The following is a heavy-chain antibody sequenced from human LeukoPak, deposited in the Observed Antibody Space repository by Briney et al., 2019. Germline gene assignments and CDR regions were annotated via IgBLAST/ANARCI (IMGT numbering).Heavy chain of an antibody. CDR2: ISGSGGST. D-gene: IGHD1-26*01. V-gene: IGHV3-23*01. CDR3: AKDPEEVGATLTVDY. CDR1: GFTFSSYA. J-gene: IGHJ4*02. Sequence: GSLRLSCAASGFTFSSYAMSWVRQAPGKGLEWVSAISGSGGSTYYADSVKGRFTISRDNSKNTLYLQMNSLRAEDTAVYYCAKDPEEVGATLTVDYWGQGTLVTVSS.